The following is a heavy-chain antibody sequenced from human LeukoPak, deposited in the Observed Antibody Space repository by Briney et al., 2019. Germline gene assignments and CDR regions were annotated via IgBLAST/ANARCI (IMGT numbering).Heavy chain of an antibody. CDR3: ARDSRGYSYGYYAFDI. Sequence: GGSLRLSCAASGFTFSSYETNWVRQAPGKGLEWVSYISNSGSTIYYADSVKGRFTISRDNAKNSLYLQMNSLRAEDTAVFYCARDSRGYSYGYYAFDIWGQGTMVTVSS. CDR1: GFTFSSYE. CDR2: ISNSGSTI. J-gene: IGHJ3*02. V-gene: IGHV3-48*03. D-gene: IGHD5-18*01.